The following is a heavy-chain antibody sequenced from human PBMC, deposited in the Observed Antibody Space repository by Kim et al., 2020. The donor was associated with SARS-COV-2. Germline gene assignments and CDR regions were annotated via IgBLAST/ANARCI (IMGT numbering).Heavy chain of an antibody. Sequence: ASVKVSCKASGYTFTSYAMHWVRQAPGQRLEWMGWINAGNGNTKYSQKFQGRVTITRDTSASTAYMELSSLRSEDTAVYYCAREPLDYYDSSGYSDAFDIWGQGTMVTVSS. D-gene: IGHD3-22*01. CDR2: INAGNGNT. CDR3: AREPLDYYDSSGYSDAFDI. J-gene: IGHJ3*02. V-gene: IGHV1-3*01. CDR1: GYTFTSYA.